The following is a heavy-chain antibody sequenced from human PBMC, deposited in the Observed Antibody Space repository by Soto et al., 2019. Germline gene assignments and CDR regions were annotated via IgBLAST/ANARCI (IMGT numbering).Heavy chain of an antibody. J-gene: IGHJ6*03. V-gene: IGHV3-48*01. CDR1: GFTFSSYS. CDR3: AREGPARSVYYYMDV. D-gene: IGHD6-6*01. CDR2: ISSSSSTI. Sequence: EVQLVESGGGLVQPGGSLRLSCAASGFTFSSYSMNWVRQAPGKGLEWVSYISSSSSTIYYADSVKGRFTISRDNAKNSRYLQMNSLRAENTAVYYCAREGPARSVYYYMDVWGKGTTVTVSS.